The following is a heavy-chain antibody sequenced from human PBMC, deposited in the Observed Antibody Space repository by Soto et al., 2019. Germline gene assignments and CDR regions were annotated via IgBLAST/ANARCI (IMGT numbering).Heavy chain of an antibody. V-gene: IGHV3-21*01. CDR2: ISSSSSYI. D-gene: IGHD6-6*01. CDR1: GFTFSSYS. J-gene: IGHJ4*02. CDR3: ARDRAARLYX. Sequence: PGGSLRLSFAASGFTFSSYSMNWVRQAPGKGLEWVSSISSSSSYIYYADSVKGRFTISRDNAKNSLYLKMNSLIAEETAVYYCARDRAARLYXWGQGTLVTVSX.